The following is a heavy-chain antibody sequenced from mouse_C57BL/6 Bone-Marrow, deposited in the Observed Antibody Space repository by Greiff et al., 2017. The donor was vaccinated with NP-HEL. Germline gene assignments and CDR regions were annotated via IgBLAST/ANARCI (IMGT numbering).Heavy chain of an antibody. CDR1: GFTFNTYA. CDR2: IRSKSSNYAT. J-gene: IGHJ3*01. CDR3: VREGWFRPWFAY. V-gene: IGHV10-3*01. Sequence: EVQGVESGGGLVQPKGSLKLSCAASGFTFNTYAMHWVRQAPGQGLEWVARIRSKSSNYATYYADSVKDRFTISRDDSQSMLYLQMNNLKTEDTAMYYCVREGWFRPWFAYWGQGTLVTVSA. D-gene: IGHD2-3*01.